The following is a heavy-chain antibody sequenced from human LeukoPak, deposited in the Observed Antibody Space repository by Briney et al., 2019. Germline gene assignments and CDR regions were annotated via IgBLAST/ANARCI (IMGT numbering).Heavy chain of an antibody. D-gene: IGHD2-2*01. CDR1: GGSISSGSYY. J-gene: IGHJ2*01. CDR3: AREYCSSTSCYPNDWYFDL. V-gene: IGHV4-61*02. CDR2: IYTSGST. Sequence: SETLSLTCTVSGGSISSGSYYWSWIRQPAGKGLEWIGRIYTSGSTNYNPSLKSRVTISVDTSKNQFSLKLSSVTAAGTAVYYCAREYCSSTSCYPNDWYFDLWGRGTLVTVSS.